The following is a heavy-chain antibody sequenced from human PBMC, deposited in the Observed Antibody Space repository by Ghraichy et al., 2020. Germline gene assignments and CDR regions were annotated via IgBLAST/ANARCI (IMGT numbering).Heavy chain of an antibody. CDR3: ARFMGKYYDFWSGYYEYYYYYGMDV. Sequence: SETLSLTCAVYGGSFSGYYWSWIRQPPGKGLEWIGEINHSGSTNYNPSLKSRVTISVDTSKNQFSLKLSSVTAADTAVYYCARFMGKYYDFWSGYYEYYYYYGMDVWGQGTTVTVSS. CDR2: INHSGST. D-gene: IGHD3-3*01. J-gene: IGHJ6*02. V-gene: IGHV4-34*01. CDR1: GGSFSGYY.